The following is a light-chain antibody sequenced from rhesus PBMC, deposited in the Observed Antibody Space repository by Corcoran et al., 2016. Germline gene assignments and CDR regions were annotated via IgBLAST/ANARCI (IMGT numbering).Light chain of an antibody. CDR3: YQHSSGLT. V-gene: IGKV3-10*01. CDR1: QSGSSY. CDR2: GAS. J-gene: IGKJ4*01. Sequence: QVILTQSPATLSLYPGERATLSCRASQSGSSYLAWYQQKPGQAPRLLIHGASSRATVVPDRFSGSGSGTDFTLTIRSLEPEAVGVYHCYQHSSGLTFGGGTKVEFK.